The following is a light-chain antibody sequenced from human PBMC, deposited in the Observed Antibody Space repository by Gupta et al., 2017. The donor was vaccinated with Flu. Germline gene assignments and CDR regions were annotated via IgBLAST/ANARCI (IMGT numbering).Light chain of an antibody. J-gene: IGKJ2*01. CDR3: HHTNSLRQR. CDR1: EGIGSN. CDR2: YAS. Sequence: ETVLTQSPEFQSVTPRETVTITCRASEGIGSNLHWFQQKAHQSPKLLIKYASQSFPGVPSRFSGSRSGTDYTLTIHGLEAEDAATYYCHHTNSLRQRFGQGTKLDI. V-gene: IGKV6-21*01.